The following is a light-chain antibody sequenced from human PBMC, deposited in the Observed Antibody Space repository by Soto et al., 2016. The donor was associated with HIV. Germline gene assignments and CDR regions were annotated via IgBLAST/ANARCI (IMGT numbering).Light chain of an antibody. Sequence: DIVMTQSPLSLTVTPGEPASISCRSSQSLLHSNGYYYLTWYLQKSGQSPRRLIYLGSTQASGVPDRFSGSGSGTDFTLKISRVEADDVGVYYCMQALQTPLTFGQGHDWRL. V-gene: IGKV2-28*01. CDR2: LGS. CDR1: QSLLHSNGYYY. J-gene: IGKJ5*01. CDR3: MQALQTPLT.